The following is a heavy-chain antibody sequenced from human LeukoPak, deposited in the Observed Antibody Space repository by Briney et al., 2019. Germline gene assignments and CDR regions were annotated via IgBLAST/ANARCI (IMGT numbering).Heavy chain of an antibody. CDR3: ARPDSSSYLSYGMDV. Sequence: ASVRVSCKASGGTFSSYAISWVRQAPGQGLEWMGGIIPIFGTANYAQKFQGRVTITADKSTSTAYMELSSLRSEDTVVYYCARPDSSSYLSYGMDVWGKGTTVTVSS. CDR1: GGTFSSYA. J-gene: IGHJ6*04. CDR2: IIPIFGTA. D-gene: IGHD6-13*01. V-gene: IGHV1-69*06.